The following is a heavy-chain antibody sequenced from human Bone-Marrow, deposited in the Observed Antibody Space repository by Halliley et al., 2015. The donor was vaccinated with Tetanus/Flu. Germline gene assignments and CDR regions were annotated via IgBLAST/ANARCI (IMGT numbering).Heavy chain of an antibody. V-gene: IGHV6-1*01. CDR3: ARSRGILAAAGSHFDY. CDR1: GDSVSSSAA. CDR2: TYYKSKWFN. D-gene: IGHD6-13*01. Sequence: GLVKPSQTLSLTCAISGDSVSSSAAWNWIRQSPSRGLEWLGRTYYKSKWFNDYAPSVKSRITINPDTSKNQFSLQLNSVTPEDTAIYYCARSRGILAAAGSHFDYWGQGTLVTVSS. J-gene: IGHJ4*02.